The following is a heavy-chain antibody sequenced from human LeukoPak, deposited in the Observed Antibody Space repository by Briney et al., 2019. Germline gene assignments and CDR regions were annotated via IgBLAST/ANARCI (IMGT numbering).Heavy chain of an antibody. D-gene: IGHD3-9*01. CDR3: ARDRYFSY. CDR2: IKEDGSEK. CDR1: GFTFSRYW. Sequence: GGSLRLSCAASGFTFSRYWMSWVRQAPGKGLEWVANIKEDGSEKHYVDSVKGRFSISRDNAKNSAYLQMNSLRAEDTAVYYCARDRYFSYWGQGTLVTVSS. J-gene: IGHJ4*02. V-gene: IGHV3-7*01.